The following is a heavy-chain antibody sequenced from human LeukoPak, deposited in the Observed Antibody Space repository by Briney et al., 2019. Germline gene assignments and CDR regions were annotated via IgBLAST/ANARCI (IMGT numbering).Heavy chain of an antibody. V-gene: IGHV3-7*01. Sequence: GGSLRLSCAASGFTFSNYYMNWVRQAPGKGLEWVASIKQDGSEKYYVDSVKGRFTISRDNAKNSLYLQMNSLRAEDTAVYYCARRGWELLGFDYWGQGTLVTVSS. CDR1: GFTFSNYY. CDR2: IKQDGSEK. CDR3: ARRGWELLGFDY. J-gene: IGHJ4*02. D-gene: IGHD1-26*01.